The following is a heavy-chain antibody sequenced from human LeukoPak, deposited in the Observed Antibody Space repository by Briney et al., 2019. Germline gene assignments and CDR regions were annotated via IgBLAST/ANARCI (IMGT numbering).Heavy chain of an antibody. CDR1: GGSISSSNYY. J-gene: IGHJ4*02. CDR3: ARRIRLPAAKGMGVDY. Sequence: PSETLSLTCTVSGGSISSSNYYWGWIRQPPGKGLEWIGSIYYSGSTYYNPSLKSRVTISVDTSKNQFSLKLSSVTAADTAVYYCARRIRLPAAKGMGVDYWGQRTLVTVSS. V-gene: IGHV4-39*01. CDR2: IYYSGST. D-gene: IGHD2-2*01.